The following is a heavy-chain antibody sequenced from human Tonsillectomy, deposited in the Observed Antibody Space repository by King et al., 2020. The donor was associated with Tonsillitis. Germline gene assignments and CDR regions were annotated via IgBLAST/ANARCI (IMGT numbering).Heavy chain of an antibody. CDR1: GGSISSYY. J-gene: IGHJ4*02. D-gene: IGHD3-22*01. V-gene: IGHV4-59*01. CDR2: IYYSVST. CDR3: ARGRRGDSGGYYKNLYWNY. Sequence: QLQESGPGLVKPSETLSLTCTVSGGSISSYYWSLIRQPPGKGLEWIGYIYYSVSTNYNPSLKSRVTISVDTSKNPFSLKLSSVTAADTAVYYCARGRRGDSGGYYKNLYWNYWGQGTLVTVSS.